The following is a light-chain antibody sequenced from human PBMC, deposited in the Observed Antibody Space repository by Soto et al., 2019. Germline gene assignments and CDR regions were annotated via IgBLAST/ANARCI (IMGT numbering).Light chain of an antibody. J-gene: IGLJ1*01. CDR1: SSDVGAHNL. V-gene: IGLV2-14*01. CDR2: EVS. CDR3: TSYEGGGRYV. Sequence: QSALTQPASVSGSPGQSVTISCTGTSSDVGAHNLVSWYQQYPGKAPKLMIYEVSNRPSGVSNRFSGSKSGNTASLTISGLQAEDEADYYCCTSYEGGGRYVFGTGTKVTVL.